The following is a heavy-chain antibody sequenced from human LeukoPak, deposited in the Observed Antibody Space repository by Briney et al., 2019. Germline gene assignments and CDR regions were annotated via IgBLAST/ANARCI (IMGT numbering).Heavy chain of an antibody. CDR1: GYFISSGYY. CDR3: ARVADSGYDSWDRFFDY. CDR2: IYHSGSA. J-gene: IGHJ4*02. Sequence: SETLSLTCTVSGYFISSGYYWGWIRQPPGKGLEWIGTIYHSGSAYYNPSLKSRVTISVDTSKNQFSLRLSSVTAADTAVYYCARVADSGYDSWDRFFDYWGQGTLVTVSS. D-gene: IGHD5-12*01. V-gene: IGHV4-38-2*02.